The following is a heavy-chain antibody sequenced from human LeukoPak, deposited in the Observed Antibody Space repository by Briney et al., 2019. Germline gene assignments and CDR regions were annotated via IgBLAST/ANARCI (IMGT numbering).Heavy chain of an antibody. CDR1: GYTFTAYY. V-gene: IGHV1-2*02. CDR2: INPNSGDT. Sequence: GASVKVSCKASGYTFTAYYIHWVRQVPGQGLEWMGWINPNSGDTKSAPKFQGRVAMTGVTSINTAYMEVSGLTPDDTAIYYCAKRGGALSHWGQGTPVTVTS. J-gene: IGHJ4*02. CDR3: AKRGGALSH. D-gene: IGHD2-21*01.